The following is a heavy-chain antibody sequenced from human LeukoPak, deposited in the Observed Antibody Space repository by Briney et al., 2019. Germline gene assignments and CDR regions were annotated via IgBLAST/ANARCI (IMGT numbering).Heavy chain of an antibody. CDR3: ARAPKRGYSYGPGWFDP. J-gene: IGHJ5*02. CDR1: GGSFSGYY. D-gene: IGHD5-18*01. Sequence: SSETLSLTCAVYGGSFSGYYWSWIRQPPGKGLEWIGEINHSGSTNYNPSLKSRVTISVDTSKNQFSLKLSSVTAADTAVYYCARAPKRGYSYGPGWFDPWGQGTLVTVSS. CDR2: INHSGST. V-gene: IGHV4-34*01.